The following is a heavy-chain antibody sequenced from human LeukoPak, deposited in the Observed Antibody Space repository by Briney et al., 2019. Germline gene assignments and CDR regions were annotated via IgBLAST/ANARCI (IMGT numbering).Heavy chain of an antibody. Sequence: GGSLRLSCAASGFIFSSYAMHWVRQAPGKGLEWVAVISYDGSNKYYADSVKGRFTISRDNSKNTLYLQMNSLRAEDTAVYYCARPALLYDILTSLFDPWGQGTLVTVSS. CDR2: ISYDGSNK. V-gene: IGHV3-30-3*01. D-gene: IGHD3-9*01. CDR3: ARPALLYDILTSLFDP. CDR1: GFIFSSYA. J-gene: IGHJ5*02.